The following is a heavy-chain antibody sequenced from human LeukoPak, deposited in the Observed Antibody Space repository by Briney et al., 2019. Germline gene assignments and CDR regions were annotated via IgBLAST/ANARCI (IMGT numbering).Heavy chain of an antibody. CDR3: ARGDRGGYYSWFDP. J-gene: IGHJ5*02. CDR1: GYTFTGYY. Sequence: GASVTVSCKASGYTFTGYYMHWVRQAPGKGLEWMGWINPNSGGTNYAQKFQGRVTMTRDTSISTAYMELSRLRSDDTAVYYCARGDRGGYYSWFDPWGQGTLVPVSS. V-gene: IGHV1-2*02. CDR2: INPNSGGT. D-gene: IGHD3-22*01.